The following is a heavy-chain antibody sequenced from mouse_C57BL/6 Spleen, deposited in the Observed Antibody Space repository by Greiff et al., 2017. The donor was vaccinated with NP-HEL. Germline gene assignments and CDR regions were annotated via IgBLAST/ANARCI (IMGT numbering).Heavy chain of an antibody. CDR3: VGGNPYWYFDV. J-gene: IGHJ1*03. CDR1: GFTFNTYA. Sequence: EVMLVESGGGLVQPKGSLKLSCAASGFTFNTYAMHWVRQAPGKGLEWVARLRSKSSNYATYYADSVKDRFTISRDDSQSMLYLQMNNLKTEDTAMYYCVGGNPYWYFDVWGTGTTVTVSS. V-gene: IGHV10-3*01. CDR2: LRSKSSNYAT. D-gene: IGHD2-1*01.